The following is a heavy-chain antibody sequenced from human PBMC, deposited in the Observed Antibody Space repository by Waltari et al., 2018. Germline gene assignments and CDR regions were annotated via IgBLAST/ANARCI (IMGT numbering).Heavy chain of an antibody. D-gene: IGHD5-18*01. CDR2: IYPSVST. J-gene: IGHJ4*02. Sequence: QVQLQESGPGMVKPSETLSLTCTLSGGSIQSYFWSWIRRPAGKGLELFGHIYPSVSTDYNPSLRSRVTMSVDTSKNQFSLKMNSVTAADTAVYYCASSIQRDYFDYWGQGTLVTVSS. CDR1: GGSIQSYF. V-gene: IGHV4-4*07. CDR3: ASSIQRDYFDY.